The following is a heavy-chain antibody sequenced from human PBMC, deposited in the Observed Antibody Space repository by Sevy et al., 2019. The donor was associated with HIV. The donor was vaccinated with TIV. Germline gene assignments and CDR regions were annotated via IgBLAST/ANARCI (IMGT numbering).Heavy chain of an antibody. CDR2: IRTKAYGGTT. CDR1: GFTFGDYA. V-gene: IGHV3-49*03. CDR3: TRGRYTYVPFDY. Sequence: GGSLRLSCTASGFTFGDYAMNWFRQAPGKGLEWVGFIRTKAYGGTTEYAALVKGRFTISRDDSKSIANLQMNSLKTEDTAVYYCTRGRYTYVPFDYWGQGTLVTVSS. J-gene: IGHJ4*02. D-gene: IGHD3-10*02.